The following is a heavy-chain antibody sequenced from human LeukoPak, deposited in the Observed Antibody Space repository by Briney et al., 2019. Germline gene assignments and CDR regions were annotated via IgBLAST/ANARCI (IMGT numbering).Heavy chain of an antibody. Sequence: GGSLRLSCAASGFTFSNYVMSWVRQAPGKGLEWVSTISGSGGSTYYADSVKGRFTISRDNSKNTLYLRMNSLRAEDTAVYYCAKDYYDSSGYSYYFDYWGQGTLVTVSS. CDR3: AKDYYDSSGYSYYFDY. V-gene: IGHV3-23*01. D-gene: IGHD3-22*01. CDR1: GFTFSNYV. J-gene: IGHJ4*02. CDR2: ISGSGGST.